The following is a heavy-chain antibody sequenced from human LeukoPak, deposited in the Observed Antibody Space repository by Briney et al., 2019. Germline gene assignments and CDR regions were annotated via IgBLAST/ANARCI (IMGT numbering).Heavy chain of an antibody. J-gene: IGHJ4*02. D-gene: IGHD6-19*01. V-gene: IGHV3-7*01. CDR1: GFTFTSYW. CDR2: INRDGSQK. CDR3: ARGMYNNGWYPDYFDY. Sequence: GGSLRLSCAASGFTFTSYWMTWVRQAPEKGLEWVANINRDGSQKYYVDSVKGRFTISRDNAKNSLYLQMNSLRAEDTAVYYCARGMYNNGWYPDYFDYWGQGTLVTVSS.